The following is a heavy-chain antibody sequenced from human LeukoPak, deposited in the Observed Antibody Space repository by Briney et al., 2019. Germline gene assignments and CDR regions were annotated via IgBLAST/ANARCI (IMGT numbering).Heavy chain of an antibody. CDR1: GVSFSGYY. V-gene: IGHV4-34*01. Sequence: PSETLSLTCAVYGVSFSGYYWSWIRQPPGKGLEWIGEINHSGSTNYNPSLKSRVTISVDTSKNQFSLKLSSVTAADTAVYYCARTLIDYGSDWYFDLWGRGTLVTVSS. J-gene: IGHJ2*01. CDR2: INHSGST. CDR3: ARTLIDYGSDWYFDL. D-gene: IGHD4-17*01.